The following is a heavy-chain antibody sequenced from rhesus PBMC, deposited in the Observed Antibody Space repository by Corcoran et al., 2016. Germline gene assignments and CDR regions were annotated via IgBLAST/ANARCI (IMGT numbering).Heavy chain of an antibody. CDR3: AREGTGTYFDY. D-gene: IGHD1-7*02. J-gene: IGHJ4*01. Sequence: EVQLVESGGGLVQPGGSLRLSCAASGFTFSSYWMYWVRQAPGKGLEWVSRISSDGTGTSYADSLKGRFTISRENAKNSLYLQMNSLRAEDTAVYYCAREGTGTYFDYWGQGVLVTVSS. CDR2: ISSDGTGT. V-gene: IGHV3-119*01. CDR1: GFTFSSYW.